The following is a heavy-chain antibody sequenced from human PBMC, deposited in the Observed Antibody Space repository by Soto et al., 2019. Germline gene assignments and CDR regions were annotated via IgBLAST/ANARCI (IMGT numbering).Heavy chain of an antibody. CDR1: GFTFSSYG. CDR2: ISYDGSNK. Sequence: GGSLRLSCAASGFTFSSYGMHWVRQAPGKGLEWVAVISYDGSNKYYADSVKGRFTISRDNSKNTLYLQMNSLRAEDTAVYYCAKDIAVAGAYYYYGMDVWGQGTTVTVSS. V-gene: IGHV3-30*18. J-gene: IGHJ6*02. CDR3: AKDIAVAGAYYYYGMDV. D-gene: IGHD6-19*01.